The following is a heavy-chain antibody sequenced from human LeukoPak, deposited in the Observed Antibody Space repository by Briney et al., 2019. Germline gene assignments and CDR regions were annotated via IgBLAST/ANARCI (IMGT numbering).Heavy chain of an antibody. CDR3: AGEGGGNSY. V-gene: IGHV4-34*12. CDR2: IFHTGST. D-gene: IGHD4-23*01. Sequence: ASETLSLTCVVSGASFSGYYWSWIRQSPGKGLEWIGEIFHTGSTNYNPSLKSRVTISIDTSKNQLSLKLSSVTAADTAVYYCAGEGGGNSYWGQGTLVTVST. CDR1: GASFSGYY. J-gene: IGHJ4*02.